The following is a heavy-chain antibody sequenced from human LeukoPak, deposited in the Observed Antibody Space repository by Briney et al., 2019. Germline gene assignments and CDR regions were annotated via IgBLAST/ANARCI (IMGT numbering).Heavy chain of an antibody. J-gene: IGHJ4*02. D-gene: IGHD5-18*01. CDR3: AKSSYSIFDY. CDR2: IYYSGST. CDR1: GYSISSSYY. Sequence: SETLSLTCTVSGYSISSSYYWGWIRQPPGKGLEWIGSIYYSGSTYYNPSLKSRVTISVDTSKNQFSLKLSSVTAADTAVYYCAKSSYSIFDYWGQGTLVTVSS. V-gene: IGHV4-38-2*02.